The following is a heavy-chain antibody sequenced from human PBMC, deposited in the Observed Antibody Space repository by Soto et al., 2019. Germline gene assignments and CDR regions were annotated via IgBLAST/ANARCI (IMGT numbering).Heavy chain of an antibody. CDR1: GFTFCSYA. CDR2: ISYDGSNK. J-gene: IGHJ4*02. V-gene: IGHV3-30-3*01. CDR3: ARDREKQWLVRYYFDY. D-gene: IGHD6-19*01. Sequence: QVQLVESGGGVVQPGRSLRLSCAASGFTFCSYAMHWVRQAPGKGLEWVAVISYDGSNKYYADSVKGRFTISRDNSKNTLYLQTNSLRAEDTAVYYCARDREKQWLVRYYFDYWGQGSLVTVSS.